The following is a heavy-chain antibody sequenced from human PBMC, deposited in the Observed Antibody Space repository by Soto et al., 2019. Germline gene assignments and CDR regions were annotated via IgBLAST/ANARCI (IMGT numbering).Heavy chain of an antibody. CDR3: ARDPPTIASAGREDY. D-gene: IGHD6-13*01. CDR1: GYTFTSYG. J-gene: IGHJ4*02. CDR2: ISAYNGNT. Sequence: ASVKVSCKASGYTFTSYGISWVRQAPGQGLEWMGWISAYNGNTSYAQKLQGRVTMTTDTSTSTAHMELRSLRSDDTAVYYCARDPPTIASAGREDYWGQGTLVTVSS. V-gene: IGHV1-18*01.